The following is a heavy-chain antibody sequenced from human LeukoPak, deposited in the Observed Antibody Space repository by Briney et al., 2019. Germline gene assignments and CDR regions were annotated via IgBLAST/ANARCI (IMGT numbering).Heavy chain of an antibody. CDR3: AKAHYTPFTYYYDSSPLETFDY. J-gene: IGHJ4*02. V-gene: IGHV3-30*18. Sequence: PGGSLRLSCAASGFTFSSYGMHWVRQAPGKGLEWVAVISYDGSNKYYADSVKGRFTISRDNSKNTLYLQMNSLRAEDTAVYYCAKAHYTPFTYYYDSSPLETFDYWGQGTLVTVSS. CDR2: ISYDGSNK. D-gene: IGHD3-22*01. CDR1: GFTFSSYG.